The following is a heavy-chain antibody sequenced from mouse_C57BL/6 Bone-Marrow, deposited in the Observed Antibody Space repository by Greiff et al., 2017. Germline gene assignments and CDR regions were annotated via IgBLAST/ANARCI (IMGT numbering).Heavy chain of an antibody. Sequence: QVQLQQPGADLVKPGASVKMSCKASGYTFSSYWITWVQQRPGQGLEWIGDIYPGGGSTNYNEKFKSKVTLTVDPSPSTGYMQLSSLTSEYSAVYYCARYPYGYWGQGTTLTVSS. V-gene: IGHV1-55*01. J-gene: IGHJ2*01. D-gene: IGHD1-1*02. CDR2: IYPGGGST. CDR1: GYTFSSYW. CDR3: ARYPYGY.